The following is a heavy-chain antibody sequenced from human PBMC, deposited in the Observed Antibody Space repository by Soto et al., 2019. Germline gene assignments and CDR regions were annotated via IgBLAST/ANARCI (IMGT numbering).Heavy chain of an antibody. CDR3: AKDRSSGWPYWGFFDY. CDR1: GFTFSDYY. Sequence: GSLRLSCAASGFTFSDYYMSWIRQAPGKGLEWVSYISSSGSTICYADSVKGRFTISRDNSKNTLYLQMNSLRAEDTAVYYCAKDRSSGWPYWGFFDYWGQGTLVTVSS. CDR2: ISSSGSTI. D-gene: IGHD6-19*01. V-gene: IGHV3-11*01. J-gene: IGHJ4*02.